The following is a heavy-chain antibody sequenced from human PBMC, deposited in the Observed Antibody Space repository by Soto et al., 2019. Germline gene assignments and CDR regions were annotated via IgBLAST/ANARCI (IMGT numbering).Heavy chain of an antibody. J-gene: IGHJ6*02. CDR1: GYSFTSYW. CDR2: IYPGDSDT. Sequence: RGESLKISCNGSGYSFTSYWIGWVRQMPGKGLEWMGIIYPGDSDTRYSPSFQGQVTISADKSISTAYLQWSSLKASDTAMYYCARPIAAAGMCYYGMDVWGQGTKVTVYS. D-gene: IGHD6-13*01. CDR3: ARPIAAAGMCYYGMDV. V-gene: IGHV5-51*01.